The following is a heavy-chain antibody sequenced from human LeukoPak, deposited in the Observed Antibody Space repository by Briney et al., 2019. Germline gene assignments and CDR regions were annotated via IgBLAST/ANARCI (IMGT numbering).Heavy chain of an antibody. CDR3: ARAHYPGIAAPDY. V-gene: IGHV1-46*01. Sequence: ASVKVSCKASGYTFTSYYMHWVRQAPGQGLEWMGIINTSGGSTSYAQKFQGRVTMTRDASTSTVYMELSSLRSEDTAVYYCARAHYPGIAAPDYWGQGTLVTVSS. CDR2: INTSGGST. D-gene: IGHD6-13*01. CDR1: GYTFTSYY. J-gene: IGHJ4*02.